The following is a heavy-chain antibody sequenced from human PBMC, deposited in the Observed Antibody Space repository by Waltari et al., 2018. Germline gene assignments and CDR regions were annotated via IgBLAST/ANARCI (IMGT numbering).Heavy chain of an antibody. CDR1: GYSFTDYH. D-gene: IGHD1-26*01. CDR2: INPKNGDT. J-gene: IGHJ4*02. CDR3: ARDPGPIVGAPDY. Sequence: VQLVQSGTEVKKPGASVKVSCQASGYSFTDYHLHWVRQTPGQGLEWLGWINPKNGDTGYAQNFLGRVTMTRDTSINTVYMDLSGLRSDDTAVFYCARDPGPIVGAPDYWGQETLVTVSS. V-gene: IGHV1-2*02.